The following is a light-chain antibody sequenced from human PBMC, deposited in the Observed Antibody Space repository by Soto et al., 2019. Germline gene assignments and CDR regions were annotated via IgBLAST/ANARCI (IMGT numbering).Light chain of an antibody. J-gene: IGLJ2*01. V-gene: IGLV3-21*02. CDR3: HLWDIRSDHVV. CDR1: NIGSNS. CDR2: DDT. Sequence: SHELTQPPSVSVAPGQTARITCGGNNIGSNSVHWYRQKPGQPPVLVVYDDTDRPSGIPERFSGSNSGNTATLTISGVEGGDEADYYCHLWDIRSDHVVFGGGTKLTVL.